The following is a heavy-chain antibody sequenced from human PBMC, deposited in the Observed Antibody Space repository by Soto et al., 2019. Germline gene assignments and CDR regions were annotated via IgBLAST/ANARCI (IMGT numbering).Heavy chain of an antibody. J-gene: IGHJ3*02. V-gene: IGHV4-34*01. CDR3: ARGWNYYDSSGYYLGPSAFDI. CDR1: GGSFSGYY. Sequence: SATLSLTCAFYGGSFSGYYWSWIRQPPGKGLEWIGEINHSGSTNYNPSLKSRVTISVDTSKNQFSLKLSSVTAADTAVYYCARGWNYYDSSGYYLGPSAFDIWGQGTMVTVSS. D-gene: IGHD3-22*01. CDR2: INHSGST.